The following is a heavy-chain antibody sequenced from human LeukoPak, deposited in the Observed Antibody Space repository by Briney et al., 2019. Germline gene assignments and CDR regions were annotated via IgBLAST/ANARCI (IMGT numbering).Heavy chain of an antibody. CDR3: ASGGYTSSWYVVDY. J-gene: IGHJ4*02. CDR2: ISYDGSNE. CDR1: GFSFSSYG. V-gene: IGHV3-30*03. D-gene: IGHD6-13*01. Sequence: GGSLRLSCAASGFSFSSYGMHWVRQAPGKGLEWVAVISYDGSNEYYADSVKGRFTISRDNSKNTLYLQMSSLRPEDTAVYYCASGGYTSSWYVVDYWGQGTLVTVSS.